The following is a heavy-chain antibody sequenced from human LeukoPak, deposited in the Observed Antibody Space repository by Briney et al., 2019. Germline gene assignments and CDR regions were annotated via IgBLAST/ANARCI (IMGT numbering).Heavy chain of an antibody. CDR1: GFTFSSYA. D-gene: IGHD3-10*01. Sequence: PGGSLRLSCAASGFTFSSYAMSWVRQAPGKGLEWVSAISGSGGSTYYADSVKGRFTISRDNSKNTLYLQMNSLRAEDTAVYYCARERGPRYYGSGSYSLWYAFDIWGQGTMVTVSS. J-gene: IGHJ3*02. V-gene: IGHV3-23*01. CDR2: ISGSGGST. CDR3: ARERGPRYYGSGSYSLWYAFDI.